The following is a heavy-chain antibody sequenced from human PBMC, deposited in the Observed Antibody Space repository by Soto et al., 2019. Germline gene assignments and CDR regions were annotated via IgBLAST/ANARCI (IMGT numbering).Heavy chain of an antibody. CDR2: INKSGGST. CDR1: GFTFSSFA. D-gene: IGHD1-1*01. J-gene: IGHJ4*02. CDR3: AKDPPTTGTTFDY. V-gene: IGHV3-23*01. Sequence: EVQLLESGGGLVQPGGSLRLSCAASGFTFSSFAMSWVRQAPGKGLEWVSTINKSGGSTYYADSVKGRFTISRDNSKNMPFLQINGLRAEDTAVYYCAKDPPTTGTTFDYWGRGTLVTVSS.